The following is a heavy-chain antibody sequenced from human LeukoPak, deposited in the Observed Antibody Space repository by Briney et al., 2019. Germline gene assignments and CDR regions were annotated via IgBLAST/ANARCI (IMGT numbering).Heavy chain of an antibody. V-gene: IGHV1-69*05. CDR2: IISIFGTA. D-gene: IGHD5-18*01. CDR3: AREVRSVDTAMVPLYYFDN. CDR1: GDTFSSYA. J-gene: IGHJ4*01. Sequence: GSSVKVSCKASGDTFSSYAISWVRQAPGQGLEWLGGIISIFGTANYAQTFKGRVTITTDESTSTSYMELSSLRSEDTAVYYCAREVRSVDTAMVPLYYFDNWGHRTLVTDSS.